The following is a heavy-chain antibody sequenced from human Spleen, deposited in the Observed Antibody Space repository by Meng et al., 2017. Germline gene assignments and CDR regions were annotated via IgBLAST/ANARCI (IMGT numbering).Heavy chain of an antibody. J-gene: IGHJ5*02. Sequence: QVQVVQSGAEVKKPGASVKVSCKASGYTFTTYYMHWVRQAPGQGLEWMGIIIPSGGSTSYAQKFQGRVTMTRDTSTSTVYMELSGLRSEDTAVYYCTREMPPFNWFDPWGQGTLVTVSS. CDR1: GYTFTTYY. V-gene: IGHV1-46*01. D-gene: IGHD2-2*01. CDR2: IIPSGGST. CDR3: TREMPPFNWFDP.